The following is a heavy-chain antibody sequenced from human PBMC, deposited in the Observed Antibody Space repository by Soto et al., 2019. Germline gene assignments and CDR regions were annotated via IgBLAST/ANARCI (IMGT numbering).Heavy chain of an antibody. CDR2: ISWNSGSI. CDR3: AKDKVPYDFWSGQPFDP. J-gene: IGHJ5*02. D-gene: IGHD3-3*01. Sequence: EVQLVESGGGLVQPGRSLRLSCAASGFTFDDYAMHWVRQAPGKGLEWVSGISWNSGSIGYADSVKGRFTISRDNAKNSLYLQMNSLRAEDTALYYCAKDKVPYDFWSGQPFDPWGHGTLVTVSS. V-gene: IGHV3-9*01. CDR1: GFTFDDYA.